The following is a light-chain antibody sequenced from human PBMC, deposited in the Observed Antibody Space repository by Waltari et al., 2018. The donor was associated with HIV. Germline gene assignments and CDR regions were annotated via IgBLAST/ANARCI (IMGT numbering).Light chain of an antibody. J-gene: IGLJ3*02. CDR1: NSDVGGYNY. Sequence: QSALTQPRAVSGSPGQSVTISCPGTNSDVGGYNYVSWYQQHPGKAPKLMIYEVSKRPSGVPDRFSGSKSGNTASLTISGLQAEDEADYYCCSYAGSRWVFGGGTKLTVL. CDR2: EVS. V-gene: IGLV2-11*01. CDR3: CSYAGSRWV.